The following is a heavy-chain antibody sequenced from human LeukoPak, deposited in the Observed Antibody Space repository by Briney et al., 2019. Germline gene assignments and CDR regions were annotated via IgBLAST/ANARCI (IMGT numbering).Heavy chain of an antibody. V-gene: IGHV3-66*01. J-gene: IGHJ4*02. D-gene: IGHD3-9*01. CDR1: GFTVSSNY. CDR3: TTDPANDILTGYEVEGNDY. CDR2: IYSGGST. Sequence: GGSLRLSCAASGFTVSSNYMSWVRQAPGKGLEWVSVIYSGGSTYYADSVKGRFTISRDNSKNTLSLQMNSLRAEDTAVYYCTTDPANDILTGYEVEGNDYWGQGTLVTVSS.